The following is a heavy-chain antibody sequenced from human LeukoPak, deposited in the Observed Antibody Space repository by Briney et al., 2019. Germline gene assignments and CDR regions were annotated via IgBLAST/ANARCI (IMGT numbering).Heavy chain of an antibody. V-gene: IGHV4-39*07. CDR1: GGSLRSNDYY. Sequence: SETLSLTCTVSGGSLRSNDYYWGFIRQPPGKGLEWIGSISYSGPTYHNPSLKSRVTSSVATSKNQFSLRLTSVTAADTAVYYCASNTGTVFDYWGQGALVTVSS. CDR2: ISYSGPT. J-gene: IGHJ4*02. D-gene: IGHD7-27*01. CDR3: ASNTGTVFDY.